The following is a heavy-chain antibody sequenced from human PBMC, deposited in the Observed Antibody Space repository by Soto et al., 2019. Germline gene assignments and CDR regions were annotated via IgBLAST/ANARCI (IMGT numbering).Heavy chain of an antibody. CDR3: AREGASSYASRHFDN. V-gene: IGHV4-4*07. CDR2: IYGSGGT. CDR1: VGSIFSYY. J-gene: IGHJ4*02. D-gene: IGHD3-16*01. Sequence: PSETRSLTCTFFVGSIFSYYWSWIRQPAGNGLEWIARIYGSGGTNYNPSLKSRVTMSLDTSKNKFSLRLTSVTAADTAVYYCAREGASSYASRHFDNWGPGTQVTVSS.